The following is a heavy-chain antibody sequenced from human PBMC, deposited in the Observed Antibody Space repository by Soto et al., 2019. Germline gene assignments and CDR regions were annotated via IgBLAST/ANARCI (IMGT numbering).Heavy chain of an antibody. CDR1: GYTFTSYY. V-gene: IGHV1-46*01. CDR3: ARDVPHPGYPPRPPYYYYYGMDV. J-gene: IGHJ6*02. D-gene: IGHD2-2*01. Sequence: ASGKVSCNASGYTFTSYYMHWVRQAPGQGLEWMGIINPSGGSTSYAQKFQGRVTMTRDTSTSTVYMELSSLRSEDTAVYYCARDVPHPGYPPRPPYYYYYGMDVWGQGTTVTVYS. CDR2: INPSGGST.